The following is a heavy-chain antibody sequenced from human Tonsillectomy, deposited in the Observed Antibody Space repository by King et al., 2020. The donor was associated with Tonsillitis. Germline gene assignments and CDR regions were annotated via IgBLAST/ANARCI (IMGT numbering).Heavy chain of an antibody. CDR2: IYTTGST. CDR3: AREMLLYDILPGYSHYYFDY. CDR1: GGSISSGSYF. D-gene: IGHD3-9*01. Sequence: VQLQESGPGLVKPSQTLSLTCTVSGGSISSGSYFWSWIRQPAGKGLEWIGRIYTTGSTNYNPSLKSRVTMSVDTSKNQFSLKLSSVTAADTAVYYCAREMLLYDILPGYSHYYFDYWGQGTLVTVSS. J-gene: IGHJ4*02. V-gene: IGHV4-61*02.